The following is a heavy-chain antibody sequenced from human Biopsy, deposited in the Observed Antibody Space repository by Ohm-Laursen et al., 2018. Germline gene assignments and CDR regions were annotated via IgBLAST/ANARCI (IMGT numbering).Heavy chain of an antibody. CDR1: GDSISSYY. J-gene: IGHJ2*01. Sequence: GTLSLTCIVSGDSISSYYWSWIRQPPGKGLEWIGYVSYTGSTDYNPSLQSRVTILVDTSKNHFSLRLRSVTPADTAMYYCARDRGFYSDRTVPGYFDLWGRGTLVTVSS. D-gene: IGHD3-22*01. CDR2: VSYTGST. CDR3: ARDRGFYSDRTVPGYFDL. V-gene: IGHV4-59*01.